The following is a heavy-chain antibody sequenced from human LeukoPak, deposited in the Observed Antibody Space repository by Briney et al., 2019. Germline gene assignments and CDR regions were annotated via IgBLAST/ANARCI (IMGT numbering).Heavy chain of an antibody. V-gene: IGHV4-61*02. CDR2: IYTSGST. CDR1: GGSISSGGYY. J-gene: IGHJ4*02. CDR3: ARARTHQADY. Sequence: PSQTLSLTCTVSGGSISSGGYYWSWIRQPAGKGLEWIGRIYTSGSTNYNPSLKSRVTMSVDTSKNQFSLKLSSVTAADTAVYYCARARTHQADYWGQGTLVTVSS.